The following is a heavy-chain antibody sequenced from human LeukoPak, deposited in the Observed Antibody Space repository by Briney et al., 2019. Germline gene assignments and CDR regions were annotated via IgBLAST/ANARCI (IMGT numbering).Heavy chain of an antibody. V-gene: IGHV3-48*03. CDR1: GFTFSSYE. J-gene: IGHJ3*02. D-gene: IGHD3-22*01. CDR2: ISSSGSTI. Sequence: GGSLRLSCAAPGFTFSSYEMNWVRQAPGKGLEWVSYISSSGSTICYADSVKGRFTISRDNAKNSLYLQMNSLRAEDTAVYYCASVGVSGYYPHDAFDIWGQGTMVTVSS. CDR3: ASVGVSGYYPHDAFDI.